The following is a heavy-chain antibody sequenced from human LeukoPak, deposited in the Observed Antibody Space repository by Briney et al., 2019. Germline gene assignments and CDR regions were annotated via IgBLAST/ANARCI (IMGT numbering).Heavy chain of an antibody. CDR2: ISGSGGST. D-gene: IGHD3-9*01. CDR3: AKGLRYFDWLAHYYMDV. CDR1: GFTFSSYA. V-gene: IGHV3-23*01. J-gene: IGHJ6*03. Sequence: GGSLRLSCAASGFTFSSYAMSWVRQAPGKGLEWVSAISGSGGSTYYADSVKGRFTNSRDNSKNTLYLQMNSLRAEDTAVYYCAKGLRYFDWLAHYYMDVWGKGTTVTV.